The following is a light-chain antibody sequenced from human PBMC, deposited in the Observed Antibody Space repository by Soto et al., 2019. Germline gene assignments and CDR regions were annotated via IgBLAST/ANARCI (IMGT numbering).Light chain of an antibody. J-gene: IGKJ4*01. CDR2: DAS. CDR3: QQRYDWPLT. V-gene: IGKV3-11*01. Sequence: EIVLAQSPGSLSLSPGETATLSCRASQRVSSNLVWYQQKPGQAPRLLIYDASNRATGIPARFSGSGSGTDFTLTINSLEPEDFAVYYRQQRYDWPLTFGGGTKVEIK. CDR1: QRVSSN.